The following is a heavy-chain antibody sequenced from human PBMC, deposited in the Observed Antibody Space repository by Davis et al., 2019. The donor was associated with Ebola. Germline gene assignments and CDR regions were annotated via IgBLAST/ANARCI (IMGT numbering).Heavy chain of an antibody. CDR1: GLTFSSYT. D-gene: IGHD2-15*01. CDR2: FSASGSTT. Sequence: GESLKISCAASGLTFSSYTMTWVRQAPGKGLEWVSSFSASGSTTDYADSVRGRFTISRDNSRSTLYLQMNSLRVEDTAVYYCAAGGSLRWGQGTLVTVSS. CDR3: AAGGSLR. J-gene: IGHJ4*02. V-gene: IGHV3-23*01.